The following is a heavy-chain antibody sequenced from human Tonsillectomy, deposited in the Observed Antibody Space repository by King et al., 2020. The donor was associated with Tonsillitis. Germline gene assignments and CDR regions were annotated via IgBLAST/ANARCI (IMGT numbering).Heavy chain of an antibody. CDR1: GYSFTTHW. J-gene: IGHJ4*02. V-gene: IGHV5-51*01. CDR2: IYPGDSDT. CDR3: AGAPSTRIRYFDF. D-gene: IGHD5-18*01. Sequence: DVQLVESGAEVKKPGESLKISCKGSGYSFTTHWIGWVRQMPGKGPEWMGSIYPGDSDTRYSPSFHGQVTISADKSISTAYLQWSSLKASDTAIYYCAGAPSTRIRYFDFWGQGTLVTVSS.